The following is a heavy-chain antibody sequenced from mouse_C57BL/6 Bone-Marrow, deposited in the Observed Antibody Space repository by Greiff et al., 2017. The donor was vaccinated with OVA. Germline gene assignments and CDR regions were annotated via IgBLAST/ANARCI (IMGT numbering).Heavy chain of an antibody. J-gene: IGHJ2*01. D-gene: IGHD2-4*01. CDR2: IYPRSGNT. CDR3: AREGFIYYDYLLFDY. Sequence: QVQLQQPGAELVKPGASVKMSCKASGYTFTSYWITWVKQRPGQGLEWIGDIYPRSGNTYYNEKFKGKATLTADKSSSTAYMELRSLTSEDSAVYFCAREGFIYYDYLLFDYWGQGTTLTVSS. V-gene: IGHV1-55*01. CDR1: GYTFTSYW.